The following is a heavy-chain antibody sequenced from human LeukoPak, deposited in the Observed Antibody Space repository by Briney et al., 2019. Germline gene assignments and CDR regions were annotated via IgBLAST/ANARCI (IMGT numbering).Heavy chain of an antibody. CDR3: ARAIISSSWYDY. D-gene: IGHD6-13*01. Sequence: KSSETLSLTCTVSGGSISSYYWSWIRQPPGKGLEWIGYIYYSGSTNYNPSLKGRVTISVDTFKNQFSLKLSSVTAVDTAVYYCARAIISSSWYDYWGQGTLVTVSS. CDR1: GGSISSYY. J-gene: IGHJ4*02. CDR2: IYYSGST. V-gene: IGHV4-59*01.